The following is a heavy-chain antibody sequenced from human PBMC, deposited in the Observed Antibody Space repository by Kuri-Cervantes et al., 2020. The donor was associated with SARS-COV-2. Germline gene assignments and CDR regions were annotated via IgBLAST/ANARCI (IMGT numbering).Heavy chain of an antibody. CDR3: ARSRGITMVRGPRFNYYYGMDV. CDR2: INTNTGNP. D-gene: IGHD3-10*01. V-gene: IGHV7-4-1*02. Sequence: ASVKVSCKASGYTFTSYAMNWVRQAPGQGLEWMGWINTNTGNPTYAQGFTGRFVFSLDTSVSTAYLQISSLKAEDTAVYYCARSRGITMVRGPRFNYYYGMDVWGQGTTVTVSS. CDR1: GYTFTSYA. J-gene: IGHJ6*02.